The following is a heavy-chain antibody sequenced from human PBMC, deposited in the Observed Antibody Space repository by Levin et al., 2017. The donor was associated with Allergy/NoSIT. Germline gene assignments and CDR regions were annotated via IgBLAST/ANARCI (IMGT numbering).Heavy chain of an antibody. Sequence: GGSLRLSCAASGFTFSTYSMNWVRQAPGKGLEWVSSISSSTSYIYYADSVKGRFTISRDNAKNSLYLQMNSLRAEDTAVYYCAREGCSSTSCYGYYGMDVWGQGTTVTVSS. CDR2: ISSSTSYI. V-gene: IGHV3-21*01. J-gene: IGHJ6*02. D-gene: IGHD2-2*01. CDR1: GFTFSTYS. CDR3: AREGCSSTSCYGYYGMDV.